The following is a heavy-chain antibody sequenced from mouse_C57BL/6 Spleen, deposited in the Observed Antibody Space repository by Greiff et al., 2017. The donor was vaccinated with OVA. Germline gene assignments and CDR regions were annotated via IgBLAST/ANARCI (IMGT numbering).Heavy chain of an antibody. CDR2: INPNNGGT. CDR3: ARSQTGTGYFDY. J-gene: IGHJ2*01. CDR1: GYTFTDYN. D-gene: IGHD4-1*01. Sequence: EVQLQQSGPELVKPGASVKMSCKASGYTFTDYNMHWVKQSHGKSLEWIGYINPNNGGTSYNQKFKGKATLTVNKSSSTAYMELRSLTSEDSAVYYWARSQTGTGYFDYWGQGTTLTVSS. V-gene: IGHV1-22*01.